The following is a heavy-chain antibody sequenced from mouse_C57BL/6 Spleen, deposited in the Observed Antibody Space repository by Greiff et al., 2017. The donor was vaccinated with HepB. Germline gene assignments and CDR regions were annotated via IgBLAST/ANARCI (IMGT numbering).Heavy chain of an antibody. CDR1: GYTFTSYW. CDR2: IHPNSGST. J-gene: IGHJ2*01. D-gene: IGHD2-3*01. V-gene: IGHV1-64*01. Sequence: QVQLQQPGAELVKPGASVKLSCKASGYTFTSYWMHWVKQRPGQGLEWIGMIHPNSGSTNYNEKFKSKATLTVDKSSSTAYMQLSSLTSEDSAVYYCAREVYDGYLYFDYWGQGTTLTVSS. CDR3: AREVYDGYLYFDY.